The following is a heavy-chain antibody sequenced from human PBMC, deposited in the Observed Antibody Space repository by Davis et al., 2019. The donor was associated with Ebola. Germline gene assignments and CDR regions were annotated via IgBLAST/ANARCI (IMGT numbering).Heavy chain of an antibody. J-gene: IGHJ4*02. V-gene: IGHV5-51*01. CDR1: GYSLTTYW. CDR2: IYPGDSNT. CDR3: ARRRDYYDRNNQGTGYFFDY. D-gene: IGHD3-22*01. Sequence: GESLKISCKVSGYSLTTYWIAWVRQMPGKGLEWMGTIYPGDSNTRYSPSFQGQVTMSVDKSISTAYLQWSSLKASETAMYYCARRRDYYDRNNQGTGYFFDYWGQGTLVTVSS.